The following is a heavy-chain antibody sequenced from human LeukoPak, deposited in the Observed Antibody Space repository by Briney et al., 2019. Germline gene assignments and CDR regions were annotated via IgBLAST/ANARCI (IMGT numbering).Heavy chain of an antibody. CDR3: ARVGPSIAARPFYFDY. CDR1: GDSISVYY. CDR2: IYYSGST. V-gene: IGHV4-59*12. D-gene: IGHD6-6*01. J-gene: IGHJ4*02. Sequence: SETLSLTCTVSGDSISVYYWSWIRQPPGKRLEWIGYIYYSGSTYYNPSLKSRVTISVDTSKNQFSLKLSSVTAADTAVYYCARVGPSIAARPFYFDYWGQGTLVTVSS.